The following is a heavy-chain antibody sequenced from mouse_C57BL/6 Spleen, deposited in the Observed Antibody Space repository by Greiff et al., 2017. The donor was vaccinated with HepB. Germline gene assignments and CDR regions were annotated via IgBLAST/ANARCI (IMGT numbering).Heavy chain of an antibody. J-gene: IGHJ4*01. V-gene: IGHV5-17*01. Sequence: EVQLQESGGGLVKPGGSLKLSCAASGFTFSDYGMHWVRQAPEKGLEWVAYISSGSSTIYYAATVKGRFTISRDNAKNTLFLQMTSLRSEDTAMYYCARSDSHHYYAMDYWGQVTSVTVSS. CDR2: ISSGSSTI. D-gene: IGHD3-2*01. CDR1: GFTFSDYG. CDR3: ARSDSHHYYAMDY.